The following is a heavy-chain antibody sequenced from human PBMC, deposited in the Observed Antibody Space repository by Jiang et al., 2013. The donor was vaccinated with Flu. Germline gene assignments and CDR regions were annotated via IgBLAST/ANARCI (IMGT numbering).Heavy chain of an antibody. V-gene: IGHV4-30-4*01. CDR3: ARLSFNSGWNFDY. CDR2: IYYSGST. CDR1: GGSISSGDYY. D-gene: IGHD6-19*01. J-gene: IGHJ4*02. Sequence: SLTCTVSGGSISSGDYYWSWIRQPPGKGLEWIGYIYYSGSTYYNPSLKSRLTMSVDTSKNQFSLKLSSVTAADTAVYYCARLSFNSGWNFDYWGQGTLVTVSS.